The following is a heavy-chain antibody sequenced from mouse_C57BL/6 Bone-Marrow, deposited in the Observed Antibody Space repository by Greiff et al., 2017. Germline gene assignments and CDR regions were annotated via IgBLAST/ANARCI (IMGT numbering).Heavy chain of an antibody. J-gene: IGHJ3*01. CDR1: GFNIKDYY. CDR3: TAGTYSKEFAY. D-gene: IGHD2-5*01. Sequence: VQLKESGAELVRPGASVKLSCTASGFNIKDYYMHWVKQRPEQGLEWIGRIDPEDGDTEYAPKFQGKATMTADTSSNTAYLQLSSLTSEDTAVYYCTAGTYSKEFAYGGQGTLVTVSA. CDR2: IDPEDGDT. V-gene: IGHV14-1*01.